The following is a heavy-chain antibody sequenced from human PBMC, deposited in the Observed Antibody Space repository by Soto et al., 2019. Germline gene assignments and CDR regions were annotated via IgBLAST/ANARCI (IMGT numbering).Heavy chain of an antibody. CDR1: GGTFSSYA. CDR2: IIPIFGTA. D-gene: IGHD2-2*02. Sequence: QVQLVQSGAEVKKPGSSVKVSCKASGGTFSSYAISWVRQAPGQGLEWMGGIIPIFGTANYAQKFQGRVTITADESTSTAYMELSSLRSEDTDVYYCARDPGYCSSTSCYSLDYWGQGTLVTVSS. J-gene: IGHJ4*02. CDR3: ARDPGYCSSTSCYSLDY. V-gene: IGHV1-69*01.